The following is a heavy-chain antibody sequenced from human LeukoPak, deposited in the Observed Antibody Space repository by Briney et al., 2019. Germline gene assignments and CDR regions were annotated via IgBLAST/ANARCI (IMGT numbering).Heavy chain of an antibody. CDR1: GFTFNNYA. J-gene: IGHJ4*02. Sequence: GGSLRLSCTATGFTFNNYAMSWVRQAPGKGLEWDSTVTGGGDTTHYADAVRGRFTITRDNSQNTLYLRMNSLRAEDTAMYYCAKGGAVDGTLKFDYWGQGTLVTVSS. D-gene: IGHD1-1*01. V-gene: IGHV3-23*01. CDR3: AKGGAVDGTLKFDY. CDR2: VTGGGDTT.